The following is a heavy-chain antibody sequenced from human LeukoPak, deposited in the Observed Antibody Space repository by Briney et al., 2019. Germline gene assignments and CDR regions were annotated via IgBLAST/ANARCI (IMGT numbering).Heavy chain of an antibody. D-gene: IGHD3-22*01. Sequence: SETLSLTCTVSGGSIGSYHWSWIRQPPGKGREWIGYIYDSGSTNYNPSLKSRVTISVDTSKNQFSLKLSSVTAADTAVYYCARLTTADAFDIWGQGTMVTVSS. V-gene: IGHV4-59*01. CDR2: IYDSGST. CDR3: ARLTTADAFDI. CDR1: GGSIGSYH. J-gene: IGHJ3*02.